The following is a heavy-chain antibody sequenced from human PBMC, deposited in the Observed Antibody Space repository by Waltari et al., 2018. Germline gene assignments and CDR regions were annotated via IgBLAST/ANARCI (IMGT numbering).Heavy chain of an antibody. J-gene: IGHJ4*02. CDR3: AKEYGIVGTYDY. V-gene: IGHV3-23*04. CDR1: GFSFHSYA. D-gene: IGHD1-1*01. CDR2: IVGSGSQS. Sequence: EVPLVESGGGLVQPGGSLKLSCRGSGFSFHSYALAWVRQAPGKGLEWVSSIVGSGSQSNYGDSVKGRFVISRDNSKNMIYLQMSSLRPEDTAVYYCAKEYGIVGTYDYWGQGTLVTVSS.